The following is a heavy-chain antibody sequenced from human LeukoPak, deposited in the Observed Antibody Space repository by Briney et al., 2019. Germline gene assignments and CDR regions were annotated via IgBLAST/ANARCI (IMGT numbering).Heavy chain of an antibody. Sequence: SETLSLTCTVSGGSISSYYWSWIRQPPGKGLEWIGYIYYSGSTNYNPSLKSRVTISVDTSKNQFSLKLSSVTAADTAVYYCARGEDYHDYSYWGQGTLVTVSS. D-gene: IGHD4-17*01. CDR3: ARGEDYHDYSY. J-gene: IGHJ4*02. V-gene: IGHV4-59*01. CDR2: IYYSGST. CDR1: GGSISSYY.